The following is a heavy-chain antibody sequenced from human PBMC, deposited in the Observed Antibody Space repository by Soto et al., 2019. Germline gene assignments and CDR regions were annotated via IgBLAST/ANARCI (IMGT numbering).Heavy chain of an antibody. D-gene: IGHD3-3*01. V-gene: IGHV4-30-2*01. CDR3: ASTYSDFWSGPEPGSDYYGRDV. CDR1: GGSISSGGYS. Sequence: SETLSLTCAVSGGSISSGGYSWSWIRQPPGKGLEWIGYIYHSGSTYYNPSLKSRVTISVDRSKNQFSLKLSSVTAADTAVYYCASTYSDFWSGPEPGSDYYGRDVGAQGTTVTVSS. CDR2: IYHSGST. J-gene: IGHJ6*02.